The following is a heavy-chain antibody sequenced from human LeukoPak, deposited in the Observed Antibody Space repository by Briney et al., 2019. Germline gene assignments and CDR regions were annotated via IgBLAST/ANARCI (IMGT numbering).Heavy chain of an antibody. CDR2: IYTSGST. J-gene: IGHJ4*02. CDR3: ARSGGDSSGLPFDY. Sequence: PSETLSLTCTVSGGSISSYYWSWIRQPAGKGLEWIGRIYTSGSTNYNPSLKSRVTMSVATSKNQFSLKLSSVTAADTAVYYCARSGGDSSGLPFDYWGQGTLVTVSS. CDR1: GGSISSYY. V-gene: IGHV4-4*07. D-gene: IGHD3-22*01.